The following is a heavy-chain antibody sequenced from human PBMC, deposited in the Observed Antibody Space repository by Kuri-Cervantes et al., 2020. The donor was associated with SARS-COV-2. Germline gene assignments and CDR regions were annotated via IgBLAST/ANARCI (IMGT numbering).Heavy chain of an antibody. J-gene: IGHJ4*02. CDR1: GFTFRNYA. Sequence: GSLRLSCAASGFTFRNYAMHWVRQAPGKGLEWIGEINHSASTNYNPSLKSRVTISVDTSKNQFSLRLSSVTAADTAVYYCARGALYGANSFFDYWGQGTLVTVSS. CDR3: ARGALYGANSFFDY. CDR2: INHSAST. D-gene: IGHD4-23*01. V-gene: IGHV4-34*01.